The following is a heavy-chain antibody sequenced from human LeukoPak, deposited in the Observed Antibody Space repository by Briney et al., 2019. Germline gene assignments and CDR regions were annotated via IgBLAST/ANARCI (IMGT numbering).Heavy chain of an antibody. CDR2: IYYTGTT. D-gene: IGHD6-19*01. Sequence: PSETLSLTCTVSGGSISSSSYYWGWIRQAPGKNLEWIGSIYYTGTTSYNPSLKSRVTISLDTSKNQFSLKLSSVTAADTAMYYCARHLIKLRWGSGWYYFDYWGQGTLVTVSS. V-gene: IGHV4-39*01. CDR1: GGSISSSSYY. CDR3: ARHLIKLRWGSGWYYFDY. J-gene: IGHJ4*02.